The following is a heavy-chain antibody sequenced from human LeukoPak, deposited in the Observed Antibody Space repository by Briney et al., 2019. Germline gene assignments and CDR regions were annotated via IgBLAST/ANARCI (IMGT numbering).Heavy chain of an antibody. CDR3: AKDRGELPHWFDP. D-gene: IGHD1-26*01. V-gene: IGHV3-30-3*01. CDR1: GFTFSSYA. CDR2: ISYDGSNK. J-gene: IGHJ5*02. Sequence: GGSLRLSCAASGFTFSSYAMHWVRQAPGKGLEWVAVISYDGSNKYYADSVKGRFTISRDNSKNTLYLQMNSLRAEDTAVYYCAKDRGELPHWFDPWGQGTLVTVSS.